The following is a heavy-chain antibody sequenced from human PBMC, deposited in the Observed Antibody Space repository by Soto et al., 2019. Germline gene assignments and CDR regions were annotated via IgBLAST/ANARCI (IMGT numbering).Heavy chain of an antibody. V-gene: IGHV1-69*01. D-gene: IGHD3-9*01. CDR2: IIPIFGTA. Sequence: QVQLVQSGAEVKKPGSSVKVSCKASGGTFSSYAISWVRQAPGQGLEWMGGIIPIFGTANYAQKFQGRVTITADESTSTAYMELSSLRSEDTAVYYCAREGGKGILTGSLGLAVDYWGQGTLVTVSS. CDR1: GGTFSSYA. CDR3: AREGGKGILTGSLGLAVDY. J-gene: IGHJ4*02.